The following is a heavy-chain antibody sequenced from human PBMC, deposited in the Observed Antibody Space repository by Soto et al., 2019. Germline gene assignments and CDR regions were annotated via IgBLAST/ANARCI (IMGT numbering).Heavy chain of an antibody. D-gene: IGHD3-10*01. CDR2: IIPMFGST. CDR1: GGTFNNLA. Sequence: QVQLVQSGAEVKKPGSSVKLSCNAAGGTFNNLAVSWVRQAPGQGLEWMGEIIPMFGSTNHAQRFQGRVTITADESRSIAYMYLSSLRSDDTAIYYCARGGRMGNWYFDLWGRGTLVTVSS. CDR3: ARGGRMGNWYFDL. J-gene: IGHJ2*01. V-gene: IGHV1-69*01.